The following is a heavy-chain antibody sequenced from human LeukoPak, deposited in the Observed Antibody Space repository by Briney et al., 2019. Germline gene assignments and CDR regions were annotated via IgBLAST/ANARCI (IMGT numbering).Heavy chain of an antibody. D-gene: IGHD3-3*01. V-gene: IGHV4-34*01. J-gene: IGHJ4*02. CDR2: INHSGST. CDR1: GGSFSGYY. CDR3: ARVVRIFGVVIRSRSGDYFDY. Sequence: SETLSLTCAVYGGSFSGYYWSWIRQPPGKGLEWIGEINHSGSTNYNPSLESRVTISVDTSKNQFSLKLSSVTAADTAVYYCARVVRIFGVVIRSRSGDYFDYWGQGTLVTVSS.